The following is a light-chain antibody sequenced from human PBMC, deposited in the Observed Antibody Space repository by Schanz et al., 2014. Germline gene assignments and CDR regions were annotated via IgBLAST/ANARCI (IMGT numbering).Light chain of an antibody. V-gene: IGKV3-20*01. CDR2: GAS. J-gene: IGKJ3*01. CDR1: QSVSGNY. CDR3: HQYINSPFT. Sequence: EIVLTQSPGTLSLSPGERATLSCRASQSVSGNYLGWYQQKPGQAPRLLIYGASTRATGIPDRFSGSGSGTDFTLTISRLEPEDFAVYYCHQYINSPFTFGPGTKLDLK.